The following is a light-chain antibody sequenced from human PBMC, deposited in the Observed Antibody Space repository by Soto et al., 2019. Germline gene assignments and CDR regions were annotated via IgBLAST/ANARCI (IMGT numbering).Light chain of an antibody. CDR3: AAWDDSLNGVV. V-gene: IGLV1-44*01. CDR1: SSNIGRNS. J-gene: IGLJ2*01. Sequence: QPVLTQPPSASGTPGQRVTISCSGSSSNIGRNSVHWYQQLPGTAPKLLIYSINHRPSGVPDRFSGSKSGTSASLAISGLQSEDEADYYCAAWDDSLNGVVFGGGTKVTVL. CDR2: SIN.